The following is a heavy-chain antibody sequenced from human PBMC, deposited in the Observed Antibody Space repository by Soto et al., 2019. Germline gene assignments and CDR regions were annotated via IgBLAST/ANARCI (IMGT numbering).Heavy chain of an antibody. D-gene: IGHD1-26*01. CDR3: ARHWDPEYFQH. V-gene: IGHV4-59*08. Sequence: PSETLSLTCTVSGGSISSYYWSWIRQPPGKGLEWIGYIYYSGSTNYNPSLKSRVTISVDTSKNQFSLKLSSVTAADTAVYYCARHWDPEYFQHWGQGTLVTVSS. CDR1: GGSISSYY. CDR2: IYYSGST. J-gene: IGHJ1*01.